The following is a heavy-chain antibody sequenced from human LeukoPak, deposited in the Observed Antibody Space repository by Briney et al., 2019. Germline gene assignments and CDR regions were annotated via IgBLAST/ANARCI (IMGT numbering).Heavy chain of an antibody. D-gene: IGHD3-22*01. Sequence: PSETLSLTCTVSGGSISSYYWSWIRQPPGKGLEWIGYIYYSGSTNYNPSLKSRVTISVDTPKNQFSLKLSSVTAADTAVYYCARTYYYDSSGYYYDYWGQGTLVTVSS. J-gene: IGHJ4*02. CDR1: GGSISSYY. V-gene: IGHV4-59*01. CDR2: IYYSGST. CDR3: ARTYYYDSSGYYYDY.